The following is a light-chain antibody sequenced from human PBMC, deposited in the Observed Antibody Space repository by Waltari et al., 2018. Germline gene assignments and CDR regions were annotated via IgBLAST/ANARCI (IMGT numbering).Light chain of an antibody. V-gene: IGKV3-15*01. CDR3: QQYNIWPWT. Sequence: ELVMTQSPATLSVSPGERASLSCRASQSASTSLAWYRQTPGQAPRLLIYRASTRAAGIPDRFSGSGSGTEFTLTISSLQSEDSAIYYCQQYNIWPWTFGQGTKVDIK. CDR1: QSASTS. CDR2: RAS. J-gene: IGKJ1*01.